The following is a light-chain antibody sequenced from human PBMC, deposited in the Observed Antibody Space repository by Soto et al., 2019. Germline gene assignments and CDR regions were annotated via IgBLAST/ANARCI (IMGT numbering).Light chain of an antibody. CDR1: QSVFYSSNKKNY. CDR3: QQYFSNPPMYT. V-gene: IGKV4-1*01. CDR2: WAS. Sequence: DIVMTQSPDSLAVSLGERATINCRSSQSVFYSSNKKNYLAWYQQKPGQPPKLLFYWASTRESGVPDRFSGSGSGTDFTLTISSLQAEDVAFYYCQQYFSNPPMYTFGQGTKVEIK. J-gene: IGKJ2*01.